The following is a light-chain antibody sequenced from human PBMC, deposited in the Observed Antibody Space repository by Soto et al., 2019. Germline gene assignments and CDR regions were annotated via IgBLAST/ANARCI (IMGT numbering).Light chain of an antibody. V-gene: IGLV4-69*01. CDR3: QTWGSGIQV. J-gene: IGLJ3*02. CDR2: LNSDGSH. CDR1: SGHSRYA. Sequence: QSVLTQSPSASASLGASVKLTCTLSSGHSRYAIAWHQQQPEKGPRFLMKLNSDGSHNKGDGIPDRFSGSSSGAERYLTISSLQSEDEADYYCQTWGSGIQVFGGGTKVTV.